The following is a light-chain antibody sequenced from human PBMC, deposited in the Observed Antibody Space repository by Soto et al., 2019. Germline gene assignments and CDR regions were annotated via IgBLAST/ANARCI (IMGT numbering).Light chain of an antibody. CDR3: QQYNSYSVT. CDR2: GAS. CDR1: QSGSSA. J-gene: IGKJ1*01. Sequence: EIVMTQSPATLSVSPGEGATLXCRASQSGSSALGWFQQSPGEAPRRLTCGASGRAPGCPARFSGSGSATDFTPTISSRQSDDFATYYGQQYNSYSVTFGQGTKVDIK. V-gene: IGKV3-15*01.